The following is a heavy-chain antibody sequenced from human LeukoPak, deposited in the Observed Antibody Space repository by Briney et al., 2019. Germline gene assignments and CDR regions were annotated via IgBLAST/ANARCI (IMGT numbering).Heavy chain of an antibody. J-gene: IGHJ5*02. D-gene: IGHD6-19*01. CDR2: ISAYNGNT. CDR3: ARGAVAGTNWFDP. V-gene: IGHV1-18*01. CDR1: GGTFSSYA. Sequence: ASVKVSCKASGGTFSSYAISWVRQAPGQGLEWMGWISAYNGNTNYAQKLQGRVTMTTDTSTSTAYMELRSLRSDDTAVYYCARGAVAGTNWFDPWGQGTLVTVSS.